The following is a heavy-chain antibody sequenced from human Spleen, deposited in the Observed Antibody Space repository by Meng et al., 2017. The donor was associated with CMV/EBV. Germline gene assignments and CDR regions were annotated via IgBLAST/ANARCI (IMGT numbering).Heavy chain of an antibody. D-gene: IGHD1-26*01. CDR3: ARGRKEATYYFDY. CDR2: INHSGST. Sequence: GSLRLSCAVYGGSFSGYYWSWIRQPPGKGLEWIGEINHSGSTNYNPSLKSRVTIPVDTSKNQFSLKLSSVTAADTAVYYCARGRKEATYYFDYWGQGTLVTVSS. J-gene: IGHJ4*02. CDR1: GGSFSGYY. V-gene: IGHV4-34*01.